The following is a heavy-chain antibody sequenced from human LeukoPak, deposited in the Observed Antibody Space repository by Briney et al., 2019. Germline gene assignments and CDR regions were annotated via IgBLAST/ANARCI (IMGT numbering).Heavy chain of an antibody. CDR2: ISYDGNNK. D-gene: IGHD3-22*01. V-gene: IGHV3-33*05. CDR3: ATYYYESSGYYPDAFDI. Sequence: GGSLGLSCAASGFTFSTSGMHWVRQAPGKGLEWVAVISYDGNNKCYADSVKGRFTISRDNSKNTLYLQMNSLRAEDTAVYYCATYYYESSGYYPDAFDIWGQGTMVTVSS. J-gene: IGHJ3*02. CDR1: GFTFSTSG.